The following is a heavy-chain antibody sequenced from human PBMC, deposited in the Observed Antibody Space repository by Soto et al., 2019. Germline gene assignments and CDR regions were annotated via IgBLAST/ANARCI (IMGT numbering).Heavy chain of an antibody. J-gene: IGHJ4*02. CDR2: MNPNSGNT. CDR1: GYTFTSHD. Sequence: QVQLVQSGAEVKKPGASVKVSCKASGYTFTSHDINWVRQATGQGLEWMGWMNPNSGNTGYAQKFQGRVTMTRNTSISTAYMELSSLRPEDAAVYYCARWDYGVYARFDFWGQGTLVTVSS. V-gene: IGHV1-8*01. D-gene: IGHD4-17*01. CDR3: ARWDYGVYARFDF.